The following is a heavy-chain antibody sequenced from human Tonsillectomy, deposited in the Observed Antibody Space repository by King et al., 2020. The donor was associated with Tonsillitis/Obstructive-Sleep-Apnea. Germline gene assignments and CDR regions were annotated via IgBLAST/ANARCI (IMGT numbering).Heavy chain of an antibody. J-gene: IGHJ4*02. CDR3: ARMGNILTGYYTEGFDY. CDR1: GFSLSDARMG. Sequence: LTLKESGPVLVKPTETLTLTCTVSGFSLSDARMGVSWIRQPPGKALEWLAHIFSNDEKSYSTSLKSRFTISKDTPKSQGVLTLTNMDPVDTATYYFARMGNILTGYYTEGFDYWGQGALVTVSS. V-gene: IGHV2-26*01. CDR2: IFSNDEK. D-gene: IGHD3-9*01.